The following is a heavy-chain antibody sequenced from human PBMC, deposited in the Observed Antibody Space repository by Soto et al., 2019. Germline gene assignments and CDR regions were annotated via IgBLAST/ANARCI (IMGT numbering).Heavy chain of an antibody. Sequence: QVQLVQSGAEVKKPGASVKVSCKASGYTFTSYSISWVRQAPGQGLEWMGWISAYNGNTNYAQMLQGRVTMTTDTTTNAAYMEPSSLSPADTGVYYRARDAPPADYWGQGKLVTVSS. CDR3: ARDAPPADY. V-gene: IGHV1-18*04. J-gene: IGHJ4*02. CDR1: GYTFTSYS. CDR2: ISAYNGNT.